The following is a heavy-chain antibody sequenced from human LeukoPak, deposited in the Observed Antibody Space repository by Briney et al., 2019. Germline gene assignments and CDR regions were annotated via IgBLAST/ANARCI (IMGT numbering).Heavy chain of an antibody. CDR1: GGSISSYY. CDR2: INHSGST. V-gene: IGHV4-34*01. D-gene: IGHD5-18*01. J-gene: IGHJ4*02. Sequence: SETLSLTCTVSGGSISSYYWSWIRQPPGKGLEWIGEINHSGSTNYNPSLKSRVTISVDTSKNQFSLKLSSVTAADTAVYYCASLVGTAMAPSFDYWGQGTLVTVSS. CDR3: ASLVGTAMAPSFDY.